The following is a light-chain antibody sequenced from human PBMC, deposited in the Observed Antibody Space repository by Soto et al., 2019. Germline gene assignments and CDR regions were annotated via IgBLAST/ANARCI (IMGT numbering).Light chain of an antibody. CDR2: DAS. CDR3: QQRSNLALT. Sequence: EIVWTQSPATLSLSPGERATLSCRASPSVSSFLAWYQKTPGQAPRILIYDASNRATGIPARFSGSGSGTDFNLTISRLETEDFAVYFCQQRSNLALTFGGGTKVDIK. CDR1: PSVSSF. J-gene: IGKJ4*01. V-gene: IGKV3-11*01.